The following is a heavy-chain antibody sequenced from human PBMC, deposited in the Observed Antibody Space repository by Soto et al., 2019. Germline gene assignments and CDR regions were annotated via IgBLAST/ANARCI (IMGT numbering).Heavy chain of an antibody. V-gene: IGHV1-3*01. CDR1: GYIFTAYA. CDR2: INAGNDNT. Sequence: ASVKVSCKASGYIFTAYAIHWVRQAPGQMLEWMGWINAGNDNTKYSQKFQGRVTITMDTSASTAYMDLNSLRSEDTAVYYCARTGGYDFWSGYLNWFDPWGQGTLVTVPS. D-gene: IGHD3-3*01. CDR3: ARTGGYDFWSGYLNWFDP. J-gene: IGHJ5*02.